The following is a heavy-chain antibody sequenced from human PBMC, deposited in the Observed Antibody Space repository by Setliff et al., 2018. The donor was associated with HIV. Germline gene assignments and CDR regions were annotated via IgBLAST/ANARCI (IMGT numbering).Heavy chain of an antibody. CDR2: IYPADSDT. CDR3: TLSIGGYCNDGNCHIGFDY. Sequence: GESLTISCKVSGPSFATYWIGWVRQLPGKGLEWMGIIYPADSDTKYNPSFQGQVTMSADKSIRAAYLQWRSLKASDTATYYCTLSIGGYCNDGNCHIGFDYWGQGSQVTVSS. D-gene: IGHD2-15*01. J-gene: IGHJ4*02. V-gene: IGHV5-51*01. CDR1: GPSFATYW.